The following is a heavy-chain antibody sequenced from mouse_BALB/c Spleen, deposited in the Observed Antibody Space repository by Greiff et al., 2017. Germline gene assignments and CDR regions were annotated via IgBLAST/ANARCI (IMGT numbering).Heavy chain of an antibody. Sequence: ESGPGLVKPSQSLSLTCSVTGYSITSGYYWNWIRQFPGNKLEWMGYISYDGSNNYNPSLKNRISITRDTSKNQFFLKLNSVTTEDTATYYCARGYGAYWGQGTLVTVSA. CDR3: ARGYGAY. V-gene: IGHV3-6*02. CDR1: GYSITSGYY. J-gene: IGHJ3*01. D-gene: IGHD2-10*02. CDR2: ISYDGSN.